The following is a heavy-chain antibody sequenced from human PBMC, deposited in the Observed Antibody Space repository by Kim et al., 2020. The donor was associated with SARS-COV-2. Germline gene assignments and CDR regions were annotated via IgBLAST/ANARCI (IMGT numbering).Heavy chain of an antibody. D-gene: IGHD5-12*01. CDR2: INPSGGST. Sequence: ASVKVSCKASGYTFTSYYMHWVRQAPGQGLEWMGIINPSGGSTSYAQKFQGRVTMTRDTSTSTVYMELSSLRSEDTAVYYCARDGYSGYSPGVYYYGMDVWGQGTTVTVSS. V-gene: IGHV1-46*01. CDR3: ARDGYSGYSPGVYYYGMDV. CDR1: GYTFTSYY. J-gene: IGHJ6*02.